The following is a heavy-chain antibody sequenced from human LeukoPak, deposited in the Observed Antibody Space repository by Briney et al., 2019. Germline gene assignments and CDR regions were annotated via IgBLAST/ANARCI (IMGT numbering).Heavy chain of an antibody. CDR3: ARAQILVGANFDY. CDR2: IYHSGST. CDR1: GGSISSYY. V-gene: IGHV4-38-2*02. D-gene: IGHD1-26*01. J-gene: IGHJ4*02. Sequence: SETLSLTCTVSGGSISSYYWSWIRQPPGKGLEWIGSIYHSGSTYYNPSLKSRVTISVDTSKNQFSLKLSSVTAADTAVYYCARAQILVGANFDYWGQGTLVTVSS.